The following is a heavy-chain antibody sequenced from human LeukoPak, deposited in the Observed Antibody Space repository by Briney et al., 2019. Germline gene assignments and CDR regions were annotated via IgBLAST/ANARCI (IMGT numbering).Heavy chain of an antibody. V-gene: IGHV3-48*04. CDR3: ARDPPLYDDYNYFDY. CDR2: ISSSSSTI. Sequence: PGGSLRLSCAASGFTFSSYNMNWVRQAPGKELEWVSYISSSSSTIYYADSVKGRFTISRDNAKNSLYLQMNSLRAEDTAVYYCARDPPLYDDYNYFDYWGQGTLVTVSS. J-gene: IGHJ4*02. CDR1: GFTFSSYN. D-gene: IGHD4-17*01.